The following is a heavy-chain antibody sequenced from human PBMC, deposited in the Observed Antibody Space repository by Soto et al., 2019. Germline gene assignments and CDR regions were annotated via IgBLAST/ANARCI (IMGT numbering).Heavy chain of an antibody. J-gene: IGHJ4*02. D-gene: IGHD6-19*01. CDR2: IKEDGSEK. V-gene: IGHV3-7*01. Sequence: EVQLVESGGGLVQPGGSLRLSCAASGFTFSRYWMTWVRQAPGKGLEWVANIKEDGSEKYYVDSVKGRFTISRDNAKNSLYLQMNSLRAGDTAVYYCAKSSYNSGWYAVYWGQGTLVTVSS. CDR3: AKSSYNSGWYAVY. CDR1: GFTFSRYW.